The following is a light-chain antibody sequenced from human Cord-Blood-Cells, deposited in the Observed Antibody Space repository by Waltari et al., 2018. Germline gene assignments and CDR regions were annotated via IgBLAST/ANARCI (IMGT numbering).Light chain of an antibody. CDR3: SSYTSSNWV. J-gene: IGLJ3*02. CDR1: SSDVGGYNY. Sequence: QSALTQPASVSGSPGQSITLSCPGTSSDVGGYNYVSWYQQHPGKAPKLMIYDVSNRPSGVSNRFSGSKSGNTASLTISGLQAEDEADYYCSSYTSSNWVFGGGTKLTVL. V-gene: IGLV2-14*01. CDR2: DVS.